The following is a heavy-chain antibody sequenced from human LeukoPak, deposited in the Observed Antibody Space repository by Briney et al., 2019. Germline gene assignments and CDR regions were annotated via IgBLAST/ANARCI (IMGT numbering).Heavy chain of an antibody. V-gene: IGHV3-66*01. CDR1: GLTVSSNY. D-gene: IGHD6-6*01. Sequence: PGGSLRLSCAASGLTVSSNYMSWVRQAPGKGLEWVSVIYSGGSTYYADSVKGRFTISRDNSKNTLYLQMSSLRPEDTAVYYCVRAYSRSAFDYWGQGTLVTVSS. CDR3: VRAYSRSAFDY. CDR2: IYSGGST. J-gene: IGHJ4*02.